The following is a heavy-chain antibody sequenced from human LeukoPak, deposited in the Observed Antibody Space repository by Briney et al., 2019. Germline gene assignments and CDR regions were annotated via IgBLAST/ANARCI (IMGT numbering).Heavy chain of an antibody. J-gene: IGHJ4*02. D-gene: IGHD3-16*01. V-gene: IGHV3-9*01. CDR2: ISWNSGSI. Sequence: GGSLRLSCAASGFTFDDYAMHWVRQAPGKGLEWVSGISWNSGSIGYADSVKGRFTISRDNAKNSLYLQMNSLRAEDTAVYYCARGHWGLDCWGQGVLVTVSS. CDR3: ARGHWGLDC. CDR1: GFTFDDYA.